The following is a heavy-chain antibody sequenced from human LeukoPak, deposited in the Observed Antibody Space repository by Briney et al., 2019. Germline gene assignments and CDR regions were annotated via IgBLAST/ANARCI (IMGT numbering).Heavy chain of an antibody. CDR1: GYTLTELS. Sequence: ASVKVSCKVSGYTLTELSMHWVRQAPGKGLEWMGGFDPEDGETIYAQKFQGRVTMTEDTSTDTAYMELSSLRSEDTAVYYCATSELPLRLGELSNSSDNWGQGTLVTVSS. CDR3: ATSELPLRLGELSNSSDN. J-gene: IGHJ4*02. V-gene: IGHV1-24*01. D-gene: IGHD3-16*02. CDR2: FDPEDGET.